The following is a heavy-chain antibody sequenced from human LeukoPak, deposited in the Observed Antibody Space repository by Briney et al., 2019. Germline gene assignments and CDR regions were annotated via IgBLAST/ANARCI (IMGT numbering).Heavy chain of an antibody. D-gene: IGHD6-19*01. V-gene: IGHV4-39*07. Sequence: SETLSLTCTVSGGSISSSSYYWGWIRQPPGKGLEWIGSVYYSGSTYYNPSLKSRVTISVDTSKNQFSLKLSSVTAADTAVYYCAGLSHYAFDIWGQGTMVTVSS. CDR1: GGSISSSSYY. CDR3: AGLSHYAFDI. CDR2: VYYSGST. J-gene: IGHJ3*02.